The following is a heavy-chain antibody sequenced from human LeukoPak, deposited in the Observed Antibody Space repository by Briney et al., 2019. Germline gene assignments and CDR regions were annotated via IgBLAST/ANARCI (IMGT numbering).Heavy chain of an antibody. V-gene: IGHV1-18*01. D-gene: IGHD2-15*01. J-gene: IGHJ4*02. CDR1: GYTFTSYG. CDR2: ISAYNGNT. CDR3: ARDLDIVVVVAAPNFDY. Sequence: ASVKVSCKASGYTFTSYGISWVRQAPGQGLEWMGWISAYNGNTNYAQELQGRVTMTTDTSTSTAYMELRSLRSDDTAVYYCARDLDIVVVVAAPNFDYWGQGTLVTVSS.